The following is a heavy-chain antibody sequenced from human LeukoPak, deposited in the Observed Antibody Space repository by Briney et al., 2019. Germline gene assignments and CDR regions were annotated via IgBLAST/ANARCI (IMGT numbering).Heavy chain of an antibody. V-gene: IGHV4-59*12. J-gene: IGHJ4*02. D-gene: IGHD5-18*01. CDR2: IYYSGST. CDR1: GGSISSYY. CDR3: ARAGGYSYGYRGYFDY. Sequence: SETLSLTCTVSGGSISSYYWSWIRQPPGKGLEWIGYIYYSGSTNYNPSLKSRVTISVDTSKNQFSLKLSSVTAADTAVYYCARAGGYSYGYRGYFDYWGQGTLVTVSS.